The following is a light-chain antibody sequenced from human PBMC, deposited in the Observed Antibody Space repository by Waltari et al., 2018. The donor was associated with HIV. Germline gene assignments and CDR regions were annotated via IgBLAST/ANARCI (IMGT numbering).Light chain of an antibody. Sequence: QSALTQPRSVSGSPGQSVTISCTGTSSDVGGYNYVSWYQQHPGKVTILMIYDVSKRPSGVPDRFSGSKSGNTASLTISGLQAEDEADYYCCSYAGSSYVFGTGTKVTVL. CDR2: DVS. J-gene: IGLJ1*01. V-gene: IGLV2-11*01. CDR3: CSYAGSSYV. CDR1: SSDVGGYNY.